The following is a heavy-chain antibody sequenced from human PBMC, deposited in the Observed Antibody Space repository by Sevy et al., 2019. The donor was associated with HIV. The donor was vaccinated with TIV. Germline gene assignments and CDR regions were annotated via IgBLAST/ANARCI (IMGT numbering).Heavy chain of an antibody. CDR3: SREGYEGTVVQPDAFDF. D-gene: IGHD1-1*01. J-gene: IGHJ3*01. CDR1: GFTFGDYA. CDR2: IRSKTYGGTT. Sequence: GGSLRLSCTASGFTFGDYAMSWFRQAPGKGLEWVGFIRSKTYGGTTEYAASMKGRFTISRDDSKSIADLQMNSLKTEDTAVSYCSREGYEGTVVQPDAFDFWGQGTMVTVSS. V-gene: IGHV3-49*03.